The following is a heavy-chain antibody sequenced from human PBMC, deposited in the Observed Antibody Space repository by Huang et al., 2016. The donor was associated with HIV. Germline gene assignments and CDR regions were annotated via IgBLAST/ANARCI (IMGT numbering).Heavy chain of an antibody. V-gene: IGHV1-18*01. CDR2: ISGYNGNT. Sequence: QVVQSGAEVKKKPGASVKVICKASGYTFTNYGVSWVRQAPGQGLEWMGRISGYNGNTNYAQKFQVRVTMTTDTSRGKANMELRSLRSDDTAVYYCARGPKYCSNDVCLPYFFDYWGQGTLVTVSS. CDR1: GYTFTNYG. D-gene: IGHD2-8*01. CDR3: ARGPKYCSNDVCLPYFFDY. J-gene: IGHJ4*02.